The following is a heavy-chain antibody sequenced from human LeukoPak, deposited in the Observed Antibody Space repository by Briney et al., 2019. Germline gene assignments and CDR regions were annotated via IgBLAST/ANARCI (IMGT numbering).Heavy chain of an antibody. J-gene: IGHJ5*02. CDR2: ISGYNGNT. Sequence: ASVKVSCKASGYTYTNYGISWVRQAPGQGLEWMGWISGYNGNTNYAQKLQGRVTMTTDTSTSTAYTELRSLRSEDTAVYYCATEREHVLGSDPWGQGTLVTVSS. CDR1: GYTYTNYG. D-gene: IGHD1-26*01. V-gene: IGHV1-18*01. CDR3: ATEREHVLGSDP.